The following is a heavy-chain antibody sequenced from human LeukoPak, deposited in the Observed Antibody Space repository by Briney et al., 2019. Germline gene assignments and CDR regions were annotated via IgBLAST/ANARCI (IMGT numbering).Heavy chain of an antibody. CDR3: ARGSAKMPNGY. CDR2: INHSGST. Sequence: SETLSLTCAVYGGSFSGYYWSWIRQPPGKGLEWIGEINHSGSTNYNPSLKSRVTISVDTSKNQFSLKLSSVTAADTAVYYCARGSAKMPNGYWGQGTLVTVSS. J-gene: IGHJ4*02. CDR1: GGSFSGYY. D-gene: IGHD2-2*01. V-gene: IGHV4-34*01.